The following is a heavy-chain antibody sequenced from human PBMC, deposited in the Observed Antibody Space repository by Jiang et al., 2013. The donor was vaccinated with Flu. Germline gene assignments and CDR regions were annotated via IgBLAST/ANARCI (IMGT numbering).Heavy chain of an antibody. Sequence: GAEVKKPGESLRISCKGSGYSLSNFWINWVRQMPGKGLEGMGRIDPSDSYTNYSPSFQGHVTISGDKSINTAYLQWSSLKASDTAMYYCARLGDFRFSNWFDPWGQGTLVTVSS. V-gene: IGHV5-10-1*01. CDR1: GYSLSNFW. CDR3: ARLGDFRFSNWFDP. CDR2: IDPSDSYT. D-gene: IGHD3-3*01. J-gene: IGHJ5*02.